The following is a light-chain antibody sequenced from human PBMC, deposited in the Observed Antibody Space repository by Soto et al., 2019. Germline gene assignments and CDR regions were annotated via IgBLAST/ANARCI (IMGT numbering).Light chain of an antibody. CDR1: QSISSW. Sequence: DIQMAQSPSTLSASVGDRVTITCRASQSISSWLAWYQQKPGKAPKLLIYKASSLESGVPSRFSGSASGTEFTLTISSLQPDDLATYYCQQYNSYSWTFGQGTKVEIK. J-gene: IGKJ1*01. V-gene: IGKV1-5*03. CDR3: QQYNSYSWT. CDR2: KAS.